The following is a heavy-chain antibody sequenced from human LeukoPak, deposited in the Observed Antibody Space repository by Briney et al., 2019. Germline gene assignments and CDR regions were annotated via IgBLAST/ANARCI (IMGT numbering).Heavy chain of an antibody. CDR1: GFTFNNNW. Sequence: PGGSLRLSCVASGFTFNNNWMHWVRQAPGKGLVWVSRINNDGSTTSYADPVKGRFTISRDNAKNTLYLQMNSLRAEDTAVYYCARVVEITMVRGVIITDPRPGGNYYYYYMDVWGKGTTVTVSS. CDR3: ARVVEITMVRGVIITDPRPGGNYYYYYMDV. CDR2: INNDGSTT. V-gene: IGHV3-74*01. J-gene: IGHJ6*03. D-gene: IGHD3-10*01.